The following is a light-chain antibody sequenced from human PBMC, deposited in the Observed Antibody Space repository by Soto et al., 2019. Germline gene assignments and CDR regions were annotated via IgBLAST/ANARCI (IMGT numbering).Light chain of an antibody. CDR3: QRTRRAPRT. Sequence: DIPMTQAPASLSASVGDRVAITCRARQPISSFLNWYQHKPGKAPTRLIYAAYNLQGGVPSRFSGSGSGTNFTLGISSLELEDFATYYCQRTRRAPRTFGPGTKLEIK. J-gene: IGKJ2*01. CDR2: AAY. V-gene: IGKV1-39*01. CDR1: QPISSF.